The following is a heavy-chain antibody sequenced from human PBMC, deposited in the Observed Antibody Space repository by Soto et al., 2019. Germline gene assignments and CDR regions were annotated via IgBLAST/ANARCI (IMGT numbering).Heavy chain of an antibody. Sequence: ASVKVAFKASGYTFTAPYMNGVRQAPGQGLEWMGWINPNSGDTKYVEKFQGRVTMTRDTSISTAYMELSSLRSDDTAVYYCASVNSASYNNGFFDYWGQGALVTVSS. CDR1: GYTFTAPY. J-gene: IGHJ4*02. D-gene: IGHD1-26*01. V-gene: IGHV1-2*02. CDR3: ASVNSASYNNGFFDY. CDR2: INPNSGDT.